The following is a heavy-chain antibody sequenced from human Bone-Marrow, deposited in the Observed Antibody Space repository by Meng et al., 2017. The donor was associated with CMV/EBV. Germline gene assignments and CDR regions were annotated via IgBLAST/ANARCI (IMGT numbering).Heavy chain of an antibody. J-gene: IGHJ5*02. CDR2: VYYSGST. D-gene: IGHD2-2*01. V-gene: IGHV4-31*02. CDR1: SGGYY. Sequence: SGGYYWSWIREHPGKGLEWIGYVYYSGSTYYNPSLKSRVTISVDTSKNQFSLKLSSVTAADTAVYYCARWGGYCSSTSCYTGWFDPWGQGTLVTVSS. CDR3: ARWGGYCSSTSCYTGWFDP.